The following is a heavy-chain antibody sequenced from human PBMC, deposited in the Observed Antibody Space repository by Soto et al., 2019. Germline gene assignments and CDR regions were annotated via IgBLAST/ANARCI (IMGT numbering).Heavy chain of an antibody. CDR3: ARESRFLEWLSLNWFDP. CDR2: ISSSSSTI. V-gene: IGHV3-48*02. D-gene: IGHD3-3*01. J-gene: IGHJ5*02. Sequence: PGWSLRLSCAASGFTFSSYSMNWVRQAPGKGLEWVSYISSSSSTIYYADSVKGRFTISRDNAKNSLYLQMNSLRDEDTAVYYCARESRFLEWLSLNWFDPWGQGTLVTSPQ. CDR1: GFTFSSYS.